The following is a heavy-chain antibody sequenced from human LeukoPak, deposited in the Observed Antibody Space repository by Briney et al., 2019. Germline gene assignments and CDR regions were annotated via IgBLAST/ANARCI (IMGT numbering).Heavy chain of an antibody. V-gene: IGHV3-7*02. CDR2: IKQGGGGK. Sequence: PGGSLRLSCAASGFTFSGYWMSWVRQAPGKGLEWVATIKQGGGGKYYVDSVKGRFTISRDNADNSLYLQMNSLRAEDTALYYCARSNIGASLDYWGQGTLVTVSS. CDR1: GFTFSGYW. J-gene: IGHJ4*02. CDR3: ARSNIGASLDY. D-gene: IGHD6-13*01.